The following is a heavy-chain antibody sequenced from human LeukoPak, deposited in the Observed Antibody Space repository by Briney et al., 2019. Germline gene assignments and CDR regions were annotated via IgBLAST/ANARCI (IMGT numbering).Heavy chain of an antibody. CDR1: GFTFSRYS. CDR3: ARFPGVRVPKGYFDY. CDR2: ISSSSSSYI. V-gene: IGHV3-21*01. J-gene: IGHJ4*02. Sequence: GGSLRLSCAASGFTFSRYSMNWVRQAPGKGLEWVSSISSSSSSYIYYADSVKGRFTISRDNAKNSLYLQMNSLRAEDTAVYYCARFPGVRVPKGYFDYWGQGTLVTVSS. D-gene: IGHD3-10*01.